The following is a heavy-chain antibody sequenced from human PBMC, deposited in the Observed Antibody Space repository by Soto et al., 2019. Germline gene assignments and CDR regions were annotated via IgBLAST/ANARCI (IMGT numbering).Heavy chain of an antibody. V-gene: IGHV3-30*18. J-gene: IGHJ3*02. D-gene: IGHD4-17*01. CDR1: GFTFSSYG. Sequence: GGSLRLSCAASGFTFSSYGMHWVRQAPGKGLEWVAVISYDGSNKYYADSVKGRFTISGDNSKNTLYLQMNSLRAEDTAVYYCAKDLRTTVTFDAFDIWGQGTMVTVSS. CDR2: ISYDGSNK. CDR3: AKDLRTTVTFDAFDI.